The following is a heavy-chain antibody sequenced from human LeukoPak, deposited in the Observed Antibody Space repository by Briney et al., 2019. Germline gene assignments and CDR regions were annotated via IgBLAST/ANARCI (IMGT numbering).Heavy chain of an antibody. D-gene: IGHD1-26*01. CDR3: ARSSISGSEPDAFDI. V-gene: IGHV1-2*02. Sequence: GASVKVSCKASGYTFTSYDINWVRQAPGQGLEWMGWVNPNSGGTNYAQKFQGRVTMTRDTSISTAYMELSRLRSDDTAVYYCARSSISGSEPDAFDIWGQGTMVTVSS. CDR1: GYTFTSYD. J-gene: IGHJ3*02. CDR2: VNPNSGGT.